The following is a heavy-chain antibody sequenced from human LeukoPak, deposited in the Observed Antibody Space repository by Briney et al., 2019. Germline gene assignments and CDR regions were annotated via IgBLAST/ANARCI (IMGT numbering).Heavy chain of an antibody. J-gene: IGHJ5*02. CDR1: GYSFSTYW. V-gene: IGHV5-51*01. D-gene: IGHD3-10*01. CDR2: IYPGDSNT. CDR3: ARGLINRNWFDP. Sequence: GESLKISCKGSGYSFSTYWIGWVRQMPGKGLEWMGIIYPGDSNTTYSPSFQGQVTISADKSISTAYLQWSSLKASDTAMYYCARGLINRNWFDPWGQGTLVTVSS.